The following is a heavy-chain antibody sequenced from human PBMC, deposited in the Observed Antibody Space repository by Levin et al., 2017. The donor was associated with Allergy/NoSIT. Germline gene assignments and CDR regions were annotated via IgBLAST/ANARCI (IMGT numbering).Heavy chain of an antibody. D-gene: IGHD3-16*02. J-gene: IGHJ4*02. CDR2: IYYSGST. Sequence: PSETLSLTCTVSGGSISSGDYYWSWIRQPPGKGLEWIGYIYYSGSTYYNPSLKSRVTISVDTSKNQFSLKLSSVTAADTAVYYCARAYDYVWGRYRPYFDYWGQGTLVTVSS. V-gene: IGHV4-30-4*01. CDR3: ARAYDYVWGRYRPYFDY. CDR1: GGSISSGDYY.